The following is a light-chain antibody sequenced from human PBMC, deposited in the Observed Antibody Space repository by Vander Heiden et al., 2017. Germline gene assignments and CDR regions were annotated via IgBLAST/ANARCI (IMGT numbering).Light chain of an antibody. J-gene: IGKJ1*01. CDR1: QGISSY. CDR3: QQLNSYPPWT. V-gene: IGKV1-9*01. CDR2: AAS. Sequence: IQLTQYPSSLSASVGDRVTITCRASQGISSYLAWYQQKPGKAPKLLIYAASTVHSGVPSRFRGSGHGTDFTLTISILQPEDFATYYCQQLNSYPPWTFGQGTKVEIK.